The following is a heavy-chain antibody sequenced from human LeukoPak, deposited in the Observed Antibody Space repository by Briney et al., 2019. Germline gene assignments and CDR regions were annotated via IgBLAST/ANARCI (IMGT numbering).Heavy chain of an antibody. CDR2: IKQDGSEK. V-gene: IGHV3-7*01. D-gene: IGHD6-19*01. CDR1: GFTFSSYW. CDR3: ARACSGCLPGVYYYYYYMDV. Sequence: PGGSLRLSCAASGFTFSSYWMSWVRQAPGKGLEWVANIKQDGSEKYYVDSVKGRFTISRDNARNSLYLQMNSLRAEDTAVYYCARACSGCLPGVYYYYYYMDVWGKGTTVTVSS. J-gene: IGHJ6*03.